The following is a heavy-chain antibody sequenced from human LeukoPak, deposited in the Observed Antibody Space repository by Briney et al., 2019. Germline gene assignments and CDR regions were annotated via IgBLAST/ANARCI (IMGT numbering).Heavy chain of an antibody. V-gene: IGHV4-34*01. Sequence: KPSAPLPLTCAVYGGSISGYYWSCIRPPPGKRQEWIGEINHSGSTNYNPSLKSRVTISVDTSKNQFSLKLSSVTAADTAVYYCARGPHSGSYYLHFDYWGQGTLVTVSS. CDR1: GGSISGYY. D-gene: IGHD1-26*01. CDR2: INHSGST. J-gene: IGHJ4*02. CDR3: ARGPHSGSYYLHFDY.